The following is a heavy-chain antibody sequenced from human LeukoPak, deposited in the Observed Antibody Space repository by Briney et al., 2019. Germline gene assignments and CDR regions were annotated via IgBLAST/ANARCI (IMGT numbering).Heavy chain of an antibody. CDR1: GFTFSSYS. CDR3: ARDVGYGGNSVGKSFDY. Sequence: GGSLRLSCAASGFTFSSYSMNWVRQAPGKGLEWVSSISSSSSYIYYADSVKGRFTISRDNAKNSLYLQMNSLRAEDTAVYYCARDVGYGGNSVGKSFDYWGQGTLVTVSS. J-gene: IGHJ4*02. CDR2: ISSSSSYI. V-gene: IGHV3-21*01. D-gene: IGHD4-23*01.